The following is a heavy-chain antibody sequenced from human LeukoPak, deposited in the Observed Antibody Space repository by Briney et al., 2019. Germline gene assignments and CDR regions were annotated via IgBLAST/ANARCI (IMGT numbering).Heavy chain of an antibody. CDR1: GGSFSGYY. CDR2: INHSGST. Sequence: PSETLSLTCAVYGGSFSGYYWSWIRQPPGKGLEWIGEINHSGSTNYNPSLKSRVTISVDTSKNQFSLKLSSVTAADTAAYYCARRGSGYPYYFDYWGQGTLVTVSS. V-gene: IGHV4-34*01. D-gene: IGHD3-3*01. CDR3: ARRGSGYPYYFDY. J-gene: IGHJ4*02.